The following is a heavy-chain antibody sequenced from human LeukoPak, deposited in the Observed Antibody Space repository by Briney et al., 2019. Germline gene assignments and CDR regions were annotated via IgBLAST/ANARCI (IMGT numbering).Heavy chain of an antibody. J-gene: IGHJ4*02. CDR3: ARFVGYYFDY. Sequence: PGGSLRLSCAASGFTVSSNYMSWVRQAPGRGLEWVSVIYSGGSTYYADSVKGRFTTSRDNSKNTLYLQMNSLRAEDTAVYYCARFVGYYFDYWGQGTLVTVSS. V-gene: IGHV3-66*01. CDR1: GFTVSSNY. D-gene: IGHD1-14*01. CDR2: IYSGGST.